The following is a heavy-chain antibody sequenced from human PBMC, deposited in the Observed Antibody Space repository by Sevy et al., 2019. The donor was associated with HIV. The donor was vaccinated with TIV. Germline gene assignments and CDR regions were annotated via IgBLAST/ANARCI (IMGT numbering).Heavy chain of an antibody. Sequence: GGCLRLSCAASGFTFSNFWMNWVRQAPGKGLEWVANIKRDGSEKYYMASVKGRFTISRDNAKKSMYLQMNSLRAEDTAIYFCARDCSSTSCLWGLDVWGQGTTVTVSS. V-gene: IGHV3-7*03. CDR2: IKRDGSEK. CDR3: ARDCSSTSCLWGLDV. D-gene: IGHD2-2*01. CDR1: GFTFSNFW. J-gene: IGHJ6*02.